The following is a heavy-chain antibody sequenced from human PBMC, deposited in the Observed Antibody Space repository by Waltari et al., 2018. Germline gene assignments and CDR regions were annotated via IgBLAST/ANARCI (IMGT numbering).Heavy chain of an antibody. CDR3: EYGDPYYFDY. CDR1: GGTFSSYA. V-gene: IGHV1-69*04. CDR2: IIPILGIA. D-gene: IGHD4-17*01. J-gene: IGHJ4*02. Sequence: QVQLVQSGAEVKKPGSSVKVSCKASGGTFSSYAISCVPQAPGQGLEWMGGIIPILGIANYAQKFQGRVTITADESTSTAYMELSSLRSEDTAVYYCEYGDPYYFDYWGQGTLVTVSS.